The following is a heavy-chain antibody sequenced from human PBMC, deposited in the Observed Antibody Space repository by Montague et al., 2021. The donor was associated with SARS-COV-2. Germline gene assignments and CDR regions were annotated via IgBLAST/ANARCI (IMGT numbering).Heavy chain of an antibody. CDR2: ISRSGDST. Sequence: SLRLSCAVSGFTFDDYGMSWVRQAPGKGLEWVSGISRSGDSTAYGDSVKGRFTISRDNAKNSLYLQMNSLRMEDTAFYHCSRGGGMIRGVADFWGQGILVSVSS. CDR1: GFTFDDYG. CDR3: SRGGGMIRGVADF. J-gene: IGHJ4*02. D-gene: IGHD3-10*01. V-gene: IGHV3-20*01.